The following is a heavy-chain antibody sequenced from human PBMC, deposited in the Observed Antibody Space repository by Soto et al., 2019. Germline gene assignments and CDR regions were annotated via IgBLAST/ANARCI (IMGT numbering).Heavy chain of an antibody. D-gene: IGHD3-10*01. CDR1: GVSFGSYA. CDR3: ATWSYLHY. V-gene: IGHV3-23*01. CDR2: ISGSDGKT. J-gene: IGHJ1*01. Sequence: TGGSLRLSCAASGVSFGSYALNWVRLAPEKGLEWVSTISGSDGKTFYADSVKGRLSISRDTSQRTLYLQMNSLRADGTAMYYSATWSYLHYRAHGT.